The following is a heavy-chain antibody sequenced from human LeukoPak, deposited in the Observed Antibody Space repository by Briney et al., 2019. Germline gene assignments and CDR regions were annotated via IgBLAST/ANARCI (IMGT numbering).Heavy chain of an antibody. D-gene: IGHD4-23*01. CDR1: GGSISSYY. CDR2: IHYSGST. V-gene: IGHV4-59*01. CDR3: ARELGATVVNYGMDV. J-gene: IGHJ6*02. Sequence: TSETLSLTCTVSGGSISSYYWSWIRQPPGKGLEWIGYIHYSGSTNYSPSLKSRVTISVDTSKNQLSLKLTSMTAADTAVYYCARELGATVVNYGMDVWGQGTTVTVSS.